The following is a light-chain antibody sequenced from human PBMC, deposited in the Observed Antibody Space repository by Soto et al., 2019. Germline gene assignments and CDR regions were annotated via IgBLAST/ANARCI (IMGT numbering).Light chain of an antibody. V-gene: IGLV2-8*01. CDR3: SSYAGKNNYV. J-gene: IGLJ1*01. CDR2: GVS. CDR1: SSDVGGYNY. Sequence: QSVLTQPPSASGSPGQSVTISCTGTSSDVGGYNYVSWYQQHPGKAPKFIIYGVSKRPSGVPDRFSGSKSGNTASLTVSGLQAEDEADYYCSSYAGKNNYVFGTGTKVTVL.